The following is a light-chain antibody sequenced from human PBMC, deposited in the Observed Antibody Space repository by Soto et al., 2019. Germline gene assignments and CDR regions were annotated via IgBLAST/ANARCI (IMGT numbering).Light chain of an antibody. CDR2: DAS. J-gene: IGKJ1*01. CDR1: QSVSSY. V-gene: IGKV3-11*01. Sequence: EIVFTQSPATLSFSPGERATLSCRASQSVSSYLAWYQQKPGQAPRLLIYDASNRATGIPARFSGSGSGTDFTLTISSLEPEDFAVYYCQQRSNWPVTFGQGTKV. CDR3: QQRSNWPVT.